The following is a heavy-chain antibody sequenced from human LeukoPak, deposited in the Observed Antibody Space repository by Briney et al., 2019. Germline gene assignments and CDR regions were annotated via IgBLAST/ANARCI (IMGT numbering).Heavy chain of an antibody. D-gene: IGHD3-22*01. CDR3: ARVGRNRYYSDRSGYLGGWFDP. CDR2: ISAYNGYT. J-gene: IGHJ5*02. CDR1: GYTCSSYG. Sequence: ASVKVSCNACGYTCSSYGISWVRQAPGQGLEWRGGISAYNGYTHYAQKLQDRVTMTTGTSTSTAYMDLRSLRSDDTAVYYCARVGRNRYYSDRSGYLGGWFDPWGQGTLVTVSS. V-gene: IGHV1-18*01.